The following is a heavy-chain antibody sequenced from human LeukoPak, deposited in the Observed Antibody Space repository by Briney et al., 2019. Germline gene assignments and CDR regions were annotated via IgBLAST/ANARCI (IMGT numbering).Heavy chain of an antibody. V-gene: IGHV1-46*01. CDR2: INPSGGST. CDR1: GYTFTSYY. J-gene: IGHJ1*01. D-gene: IGHD2-15*01. Sequence: GSVKVSCKASGYTFTSYYMHWVRQAPGQGLEWMGIINPSGGSTSYAQKFQGRVTMTRDTSTSTVYMELSSLRSEDTAVYYCARSVVDCSGGSCYSATHFQHWGQGTLVTVSS. CDR3: ARSVVDCSGGSCYSATHFQH.